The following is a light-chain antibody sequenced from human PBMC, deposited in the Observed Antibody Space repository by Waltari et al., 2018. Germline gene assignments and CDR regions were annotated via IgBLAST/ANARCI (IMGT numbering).Light chain of an antibody. CDR1: SSNIGWIH. CDR3: GTWDNNLNSVI. J-gene: IGLJ2*01. V-gene: IGLV1-51*01. CDR2: DND. Sequence: QYVSTHPPQVSAAPGQKVTIFCHGCSSNIGWIHVSCYRQLPGKAPTLLIYDNDKRPAGIPDRFSGSKSGTSATLGITGLQTGDEADYYCGTWDNNLNSVIFGGGTKLTVL.